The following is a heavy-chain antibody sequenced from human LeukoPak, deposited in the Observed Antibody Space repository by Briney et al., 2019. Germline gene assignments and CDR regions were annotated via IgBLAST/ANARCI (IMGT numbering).Heavy chain of an antibody. CDR2: MNPNSGNT. CDR1: GYTFTSYG. D-gene: IGHD3-16*02. Sequence: ASVKVSCKASGYTFTSYGVNWVRQATGQGLEWMGWMNPNSGNTGYAQKFQGRATMTRNTSISTAYMELSSLRSEDTAVYYCARGLPGYYDYVWGSYRYNWFDPWGQGTLVTVSS. J-gene: IGHJ5*02. V-gene: IGHV1-8*01. CDR3: ARGLPGYYDYVWGSYRYNWFDP.